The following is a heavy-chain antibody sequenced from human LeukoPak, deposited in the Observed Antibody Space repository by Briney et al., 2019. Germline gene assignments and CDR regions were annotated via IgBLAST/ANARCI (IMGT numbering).Heavy chain of an antibody. D-gene: IGHD2-2*01. Sequence: KPGGSLRLSCAASGFTFSDYYMSLIRQAPGKGLEWVSYISSSGSTIYYADSVKGRFTISRDNAKNSLYLQMNSLRAEDTAVYYCARDSDVVPAYYFDYWGQGTLVTVSS. V-gene: IGHV3-11*04. CDR3: ARDSDVVPAYYFDY. CDR2: ISSSGSTI. J-gene: IGHJ4*02. CDR1: GFTFSDYY.